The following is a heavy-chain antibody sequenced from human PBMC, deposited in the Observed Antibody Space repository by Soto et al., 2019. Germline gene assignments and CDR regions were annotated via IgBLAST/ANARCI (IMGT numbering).Heavy chain of an antibody. CDR3: VRDQGARYYGMDV. J-gene: IGHJ6*02. D-gene: IGHD1-26*01. Sequence: WWSLRLSCSASVFTVSSNYMSWFRQAPGKGLEWVSVIYSGGSTYYADSVKGRFTISRDNSKNTLYLQMNSLRAEDTAVYYCVRDQGARYYGMDVWGQGTTVTVSS. CDR2: IYSGGST. CDR1: VFTVSSNY. V-gene: IGHV3-53*01.